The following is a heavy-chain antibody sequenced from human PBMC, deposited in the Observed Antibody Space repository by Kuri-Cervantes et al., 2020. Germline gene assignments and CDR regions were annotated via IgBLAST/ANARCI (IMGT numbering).Heavy chain of an antibody. V-gene: IGHV3-48*04. CDR2: ISSSSSTI. CDR1: GFTFTSYG. J-gene: IGHJ4*02. CDR3: ARVGVRGSYNQIGYYFDY. Sequence: GESLKISCAGSGFTFTSYGMHWVRQAPGKGPEWVSYISSSSSTIYYADSVRGRFTISRDNAKNTLYLQMNSLRAEDTAVYYCARVGVRGSYNQIGYYFDYWGQGTLVTVSS. D-gene: IGHD1-26*01.